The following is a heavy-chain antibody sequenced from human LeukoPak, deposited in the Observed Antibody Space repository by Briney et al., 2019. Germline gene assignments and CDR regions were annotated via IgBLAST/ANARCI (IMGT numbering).Heavy chain of an antibody. CDR1: GLTFRSYS. V-gene: IGHV3-48*01. CDR3: VRDQGGAVSY. CDR2: ISSLSGTI. J-gene: IGHJ4*02. D-gene: IGHD3-16*01. Sequence: GGPLRLSCAASGLTFRSYSMNWVRQAPGKGLEWVSYISSLSGTIYYADSVKGRFIISRDNAKSSLFLQMNSLRAEDTSVYYCVRDQGGAVSYWGQGTLVTVSS.